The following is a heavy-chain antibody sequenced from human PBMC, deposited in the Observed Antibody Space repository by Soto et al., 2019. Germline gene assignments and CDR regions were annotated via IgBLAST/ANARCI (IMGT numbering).Heavy chain of an antibody. Sequence: QVHLVQSGGEVKKPGASVKISCQTSGYTFSNYGITWVRQAPGQGLEWVGWVNGDSGNTNYAQNREGRVTMTTDASTATADMELRNLRADDTATYYCARGTGLNDGSDLWGQGTVVSVSS. J-gene: IGHJ3*01. CDR2: VNGDSGNT. CDR3: ARGTGLNDGSDL. CDR1: GYTFSNYG. V-gene: IGHV1-18*01.